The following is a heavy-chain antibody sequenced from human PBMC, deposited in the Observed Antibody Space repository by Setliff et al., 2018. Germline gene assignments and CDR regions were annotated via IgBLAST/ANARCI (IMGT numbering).Heavy chain of an antibody. D-gene: IGHD2-2*01. CDR2: IWYDGTNK. CDR1: GFTFSSYG. CDR3: ASYCSSTSWYFDN. Sequence: GGSLRLSCAASGFTFSSYGMHWVRQAPGKGLEWVAVIWYDGTNKYYADSVKGRFTISRDNSKNTLYLQMNSLRAEDTAVYYCASYCSSTSWYFDNWGQGTRVTVSS. V-gene: IGHV3-33*01. J-gene: IGHJ4*02.